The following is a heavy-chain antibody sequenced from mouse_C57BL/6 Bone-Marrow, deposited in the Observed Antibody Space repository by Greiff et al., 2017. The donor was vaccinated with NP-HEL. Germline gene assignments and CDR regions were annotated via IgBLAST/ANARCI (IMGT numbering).Heavy chain of an antibody. J-gene: IGHJ1*03. Sequence: VQLQQPQADLLKPRASVPLSCKASGYTFTRYWTPRLKPRPGRGLEEIGRIDQNSRCTMFNKTFKTKATLTVDKPSSTASMKLSSLTSEDSAVYYCARYHYGSRGWYFDVRGTGTTVTVPS. V-gene: IGHV1-72*01. D-gene: IGHD1-1*01. CDR1: GYTFTRYW. CDR2: IDQNSRCT. CDR3: ARYHYGSRGWYFDV.